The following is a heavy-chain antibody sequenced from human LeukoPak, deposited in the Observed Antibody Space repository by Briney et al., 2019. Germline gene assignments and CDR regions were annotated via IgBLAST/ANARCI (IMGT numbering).Heavy chain of an antibody. Sequence: SETLSLTCTVSGGSISSYYWSWIRQPPGKGLEWIGYIYYSGSTNYNPSLKSRVTISVDTSKNQFSLKLSSVTAADTAVYYCARETPGIAAAGTGLVDYWGQGTLVTVSS. J-gene: IGHJ4*02. V-gene: IGHV4-59*01. CDR1: GGSISSYY. CDR3: ARETPGIAAAGTGLVDY. CDR2: IYYSGST. D-gene: IGHD6-13*01.